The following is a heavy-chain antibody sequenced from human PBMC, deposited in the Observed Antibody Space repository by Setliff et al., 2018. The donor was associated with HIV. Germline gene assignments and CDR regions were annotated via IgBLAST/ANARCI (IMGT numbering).Heavy chain of an antibody. Sequence: EASVKVSCKASGGTFSSYAISWVRQAPGQGLEWMGGIIPILGIANYAQKFQGRVTITEDKSTSTAYMELSSLRSEDTAVYYCARGGVEMATIRAFDIWGQGTMVTVSS. CDR2: IIPILGIA. D-gene: IGHD5-12*01. CDR3: ARGGVEMATIRAFDI. V-gene: IGHV1-69*10. CDR1: GGTFSSYA. J-gene: IGHJ3*02.